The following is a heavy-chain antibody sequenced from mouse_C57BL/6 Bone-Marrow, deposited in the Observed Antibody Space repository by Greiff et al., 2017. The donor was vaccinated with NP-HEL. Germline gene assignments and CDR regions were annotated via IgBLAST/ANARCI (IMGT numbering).Heavy chain of an antibody. CDR1: GYTFTSYW. J-gene: IGHJ2*01. V-gene: IGHV1-55*01. CDR2: IYPGSGST. Sequence: QVQLKQPGAELVKPGASVKMSCKASGYTFTSYWITWVKQRPGQGLEWIGDIYPGSGSTNYNEKFKSKATLTVDTSSSTAYMQLSSLTSEDSAVYYCADYYNSSDWSPFDYWGQGTTLTVSS. CDR3: ADYYNSSDWSPFDY. D-gene: IGHD1-1*01.